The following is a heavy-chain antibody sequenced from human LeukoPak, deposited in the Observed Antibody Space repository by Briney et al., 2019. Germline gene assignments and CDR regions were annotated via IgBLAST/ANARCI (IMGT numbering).Heavy chain of an antibody. Sequence: SVKVSCKASGGTFSSYAISWVRQAPGQGLGWMGGIIPIFGTANYAQKFQGRVTITTDESTSTAYMELSSLRSEDTAVYYCATQMATINYYYYMDVWGKGATVTVSS. CDR1: GGTFSSYA. D-gene: IGHD5-24*01. J-gene: IGHJ6*03. V-gene: IGHV1-69*05. CDR2: IIPIFGTA. CDR3: ATQMATINYYYYMDV.